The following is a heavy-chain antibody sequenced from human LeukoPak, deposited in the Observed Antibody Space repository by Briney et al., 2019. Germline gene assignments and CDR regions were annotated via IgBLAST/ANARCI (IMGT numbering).Heavy chain of an antibody. J-gene: IGHJ3*02. CDR1: GFSFSDYE. V-gene: IGHV3-48*03. CDR2: ISGSGNTI. D-gene: IGHD3-22*01. CDR3: ARSPYYIAFDI. Sequence: GGSLRLSCAASGFSFSDYEMNWVRQAPGKGLELLSCISGSGNTIYYADSVKGRFTISRDNAKNSLYLQMNSLRADDTAIYYCARSPYYIAFDIWGQGTVVTISS.